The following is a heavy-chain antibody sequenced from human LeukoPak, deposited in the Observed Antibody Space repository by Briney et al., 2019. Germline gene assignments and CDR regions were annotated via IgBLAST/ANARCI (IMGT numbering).Heavy chain of an antibody. CDR1: GFSFSTYG. V-gene: IGHV3-33*06. Sequence: GGSLRLSCAASGFSFSTYGIHWVRQAPGKGLEWVAIIWYDGSSKYYADSVKGRFTISRDNSKNKVYLQMNSLRAEDTAVYYCAKVSGSYSGAYYYYMDVWGKGTTVIVSS. CDR3: AKVSGSYSGAYYYYMDV. D-gene: IGHD1-26*01. J-gene: IGHJ6*03. CDR2: IWYDGSSK.